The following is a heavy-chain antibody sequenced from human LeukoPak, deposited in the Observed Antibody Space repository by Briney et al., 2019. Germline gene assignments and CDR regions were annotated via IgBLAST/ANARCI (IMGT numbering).Heavy chain of an antibody. V-gene: IGHV3-23*01. CDR1: GFTFSNYG. CDR2: IVGSGVTT. Sequence: GGSLRLSCVASGFTFSNYGMNWVRQAPGKGLEWVSGIVGSGVTTYYADSVKGRFTISRDNSKNTLYLQMNSLRAEDTAVYYCARAEVAVAAYYYYMDVWGKGTTVTISS. J-gene: IGHJ6*03. D-gene: IGHD6-19*01. CDR3: ARAEVAVAAYYYYMDV.